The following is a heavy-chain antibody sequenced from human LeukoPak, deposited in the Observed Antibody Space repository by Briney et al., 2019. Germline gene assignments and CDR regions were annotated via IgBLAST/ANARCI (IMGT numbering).Heavy chain of an antibody. Sequence: SETLSLTCTVSGGSISSHYWSWIRQPPGKGLEWIGYIYYSGSTNYNPSLKSQVTISVDTSKNQFSLKLSSVTAADTAVYYCARDGGPAYYDFWSGYPSAGWFDPWGQGTLVTVSS. CDR2: IYYSGST. V-gene: IGHV4-59*11. D-gene: IGHD3-3*01. CDR1: GGSISSHY. CDR3: ARDGGPAYYDFWSGYPSAGWFDP. J-gene: IGHJ5*02.